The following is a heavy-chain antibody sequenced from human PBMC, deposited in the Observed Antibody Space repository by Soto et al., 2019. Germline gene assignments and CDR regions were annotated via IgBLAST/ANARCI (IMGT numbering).Heavy chain of an antibody. Sequence: QVQLVQSGAEVRKPGSSVKVSCKASGGTFSRYAINWVRQAPGQGLEWMGGIIPMFGTTNYAQKFKGRVTITAYESTSTVYMELNTLRSEDAAVYDCASASIHGSSWYFWFDPWGQGTLVTVSS. D-gene: IGHD6-13*01. CDR1: GGTFSRYA. CDR2: IIPMFGTT. CDR3: ASASIHGSSWYFWFDP. V-gene: IGHV1-69*01. J-gene: IGHJ5*01.